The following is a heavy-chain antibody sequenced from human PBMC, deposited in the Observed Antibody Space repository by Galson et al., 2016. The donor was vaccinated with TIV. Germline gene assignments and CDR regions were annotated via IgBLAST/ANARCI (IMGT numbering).Heavy chain of an antibody. CDR2: IDWDADT. D-gene: IGHD3-22*01. CDR1: GFSFTSGGMC. J-gene: IGHJ3*01. CDR3: ARLKSGAYLLPSWTSYDKAFDV. V-gene: IGHV2-70*11. Sequence: PALVKPTQPLTLPCTFSGFSFTSGGMCLNWIRQPPGKALEWLARIDWDADTYYSTSLRARLTLSKGTSKSQVVLTVTNVDPVDTGTYYCARLKSGAYLLPSWTSYDKAFDVWCQGTVVTVSS.